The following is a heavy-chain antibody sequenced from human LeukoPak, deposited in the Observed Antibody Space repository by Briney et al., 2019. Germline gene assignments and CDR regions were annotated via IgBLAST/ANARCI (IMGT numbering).Heavy chain of an antibody. CDR3: ARARTLLWFGELFF. CDR1: GGSFSGYH. Sequence: SETLSLTCAVYGGSFSGYHWSWLRQPPGKGLEWIGEINHSGSTNYNPSLKSRVTISVDTSKNQFSLKLSAVTAADTAVYYCARARTLLWFGELFFWGQGTLVTVSS. CDR2: INHSGST. D-gene: IGHD3-10*01. J-gene: IGHJ4*02. V-gene: IGHV4-34*01.